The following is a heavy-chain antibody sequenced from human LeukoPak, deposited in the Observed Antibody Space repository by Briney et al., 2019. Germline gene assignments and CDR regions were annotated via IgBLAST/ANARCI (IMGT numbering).Heavy chain of an antibody. D-gene: IGHD2-15*01. CDR1: GGSFSGYY. J-gene: IGHJ4*02. Sequence: SETLSLTCAVYGGSFSGYYWSWIRQPPGKGLEWIGEINHSGSTNYNPSLKSQVTISVDTSKNQFSLKLSSVTAADTAVYYCARLEAVVVAATDYWGQGTLVTVSS. V-gene: IGHV4-34*01. CDR3: ARLEAVVVAATDY. CDR2: INHSGST.